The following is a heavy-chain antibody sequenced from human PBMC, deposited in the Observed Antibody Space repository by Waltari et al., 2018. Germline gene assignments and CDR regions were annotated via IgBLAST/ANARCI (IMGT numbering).Heavy chain of an antibody. CDR1: EFTFAYYW. V-gene: IGHV3-7*01. Sequence: EVQLVESGGGLVQPGGSLRLSCAASEFTFAYYWVTWVRQAPGKGLEVVANIKEDGSEKYYVDSVKGRFTISRDNAKNSLYLQMSSLRVEDTAVYYCATQSWSNFEYWGQGTLVTVSS. CDR2: IKEDGSEK. CDR3: ATQSWSNFEY. J-gene: IGHJ4*02. D-gene: IGHD3-3*01.